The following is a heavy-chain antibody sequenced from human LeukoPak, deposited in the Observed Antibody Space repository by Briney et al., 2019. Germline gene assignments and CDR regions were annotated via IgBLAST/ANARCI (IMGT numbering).Heavy chain of an antibody. D-gene: IGHD5-12*01. CDR3: ARAVGYSGYDPTVDY. CDR1: GYSFTSYG. V-gene: IGHV1-18*01. Sequence: ASVKVSCKAPGYSFTSYGLSWVRQAPGQGLEWLGWISVYNGNTNYTQKLQGRVTMTRDTSTSTAYMELRSLTSDDTAVYYCARAVGYSGYDPTVDYWGQGTLVTVSS. CDR2: ISVYNGNT. J-gene: IGHJ4*02.